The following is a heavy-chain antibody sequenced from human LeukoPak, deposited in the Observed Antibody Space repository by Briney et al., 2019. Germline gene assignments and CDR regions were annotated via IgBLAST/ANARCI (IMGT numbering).Heavy chain of an antibody. CDR3: ARHVAPGRAFDI. V-gene: IGHV4-39*01. J-gene: IGHJ3*02. CDR2: IYYSGST. D-gene: IGHD2-21*01. Sequence: SETLSLTCTVSGGSISSYYWGWIRQPPGKGLEWIGSIYYSGSTYYNPSLKSRVTISVDTSKNQFSLKLSSVTAADTAVYYCARHVAPGRAFDIWGQGTMVTVSS. CDR1: GGSISSYY.